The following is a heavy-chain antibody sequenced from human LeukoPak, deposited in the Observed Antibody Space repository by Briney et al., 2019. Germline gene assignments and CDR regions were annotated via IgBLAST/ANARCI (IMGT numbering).Heavy chain of an antibody. CDR3: VKSGTFFLYYFDS. CDR1: GFTFSNYA. D-gene: IGHD1-26*01. V-gene: IGHV3-23*01. Sequence: PGGSLRLSCTASGFTFSNYAVSWVRRAPGKGLEWISGISGSSDTTYYADAVKGRFTISRDNSKNTLFLQMSSLRAEDTAVYYCVKSGTFFLYYFDSWGQGTQLTVSS. J-gene: IGHJ4*02. CDR2: ISGSSDTT.